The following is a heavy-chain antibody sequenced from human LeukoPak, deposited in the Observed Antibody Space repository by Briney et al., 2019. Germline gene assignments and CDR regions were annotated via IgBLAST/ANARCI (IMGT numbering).Heavy chain of an antibody. Sequence: PGGSLRLSCVASGFTFSNFWMNWIRQAPGKGLEWVGRIYSKTDGGTTNYAAPVKGRFTISRDDSKNTLYLQMNSLRAEDTAVYYCARDKKVRGVIPDNWFDPWGQGTLVTVSS. D-gene: IGHD3-10*01. CDR1: GFTFSNFW. CDR3: ARDKKVRGVIPDNWFDP. V-gene: IGHV3-15*07. CDR2: IYSKTDGGTT. J-gene: IGHJ5*02.